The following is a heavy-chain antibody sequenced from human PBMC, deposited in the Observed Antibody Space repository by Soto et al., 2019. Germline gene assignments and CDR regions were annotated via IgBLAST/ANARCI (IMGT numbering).Heavy chain of an antibody. D-gene: IGHD2-15*01. Sequence: SVKVSCKASGGTFSSYTISWVRQAPGQGLEWMGRIIPILGIANYAQKFQGRVTITADKSTSTAYMELSSLRSEDTAVYYCARVLGYCSGGSCFQTDAFDIWGQGTMVTV. CDR3: ARVLGYCSGGSCFQTDAFDI. V-gene: IGHV1-69*02. CDR2: IIPILGIA. CDR1: GGTFSSYT. J-gene: IGHJ3*02.